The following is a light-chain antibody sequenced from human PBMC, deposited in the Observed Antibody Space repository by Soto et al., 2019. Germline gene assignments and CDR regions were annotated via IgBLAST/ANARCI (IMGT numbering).Light chain of an antibody. Sequence: QPPFPSGSFGQSVTKSCTGTCSEIGRYNYVSWYQQHPGKAPKLMIYELSKRPSGVPDRFSGSKSGNTASLTVSGLQAEDEADYYCSSHAGSNNFVVFGGGTQLTVL. CDR3: SSHAGSNNFVV. CDR2: ELS. V-gene: IGLV2-8*01. CDR1: CSEIGRYNY. J-gene: IGLJ2*01.